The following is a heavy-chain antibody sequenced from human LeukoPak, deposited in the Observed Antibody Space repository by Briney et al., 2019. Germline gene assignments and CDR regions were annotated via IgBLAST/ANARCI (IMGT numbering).Heavy chain of an antibody. CDR3: AGGAGWLSDY. D-gene: IGHD2-15*01. Sequence: GGSLRLSCAASGFTFSPYWMNWFRQAPGKGLEWVALIKEDGSEELYDGSVEGRFTISRDSGKNSLYLQMNSLRAEDTAVYYCAGGAGWLSDYGGQGTPVTVSS. V-gene: IGHV3-7*03. CDR1: GFTFSPYW. CDR2: IKEDGSEE. J-gene: IGHJ4*02.